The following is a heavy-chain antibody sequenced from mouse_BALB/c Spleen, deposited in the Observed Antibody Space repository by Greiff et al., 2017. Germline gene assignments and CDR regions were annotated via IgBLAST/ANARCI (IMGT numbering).Heavy chain of an antibody. Sequence: EVKLQESGPGLVKPSQSLSLTCTVTGYSITSDYAWNWIRQFPGNKLEWMGYISYSGSTSYNPSLKSRISITRDTSKNQFFLQLNSVTTEDTATYYCARKSYWYFDVWGAGTTVTVSS. V-gene: IGHV3-2*02. CDR2: ISYSGST. CDR3: ARKSYWYFDV. CDR1: GYSITSDYA. J-gene: IGHJ1*01.